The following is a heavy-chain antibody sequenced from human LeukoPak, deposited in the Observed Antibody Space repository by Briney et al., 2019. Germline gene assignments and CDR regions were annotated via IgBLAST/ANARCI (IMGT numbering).Heavy chain of an antibody. CDR2: INQGGSEN. D-gene: IGHD5-18*01. Sequence: LSGGSLRLSCAASGFTFSSYWMSWVRQAPEKGLEWVANINQGGSENYYVDSVKGRLTISRDNAKNSLYLQMNSLRAEDTAVYYCARDETALDSWGQGTLVTVSS. V-gene: IGHV3-7*01. J-gene: IGHJ4*02. CDR1: GFTFSSYW. CDR3: ARDETALDS.